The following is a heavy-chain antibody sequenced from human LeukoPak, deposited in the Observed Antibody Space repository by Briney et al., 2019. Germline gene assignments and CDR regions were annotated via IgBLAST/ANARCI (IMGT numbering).Heavy chain of an antibody. D-gene: IGHD3-3*01. CDR3: ARGDVRFLEWLLPAHYYGMDV. V-gene: IGHV1-8*01. Sequence: GASVKVSCKASGYTFTSYDINWVRQATGQGLEWMGWMNPNSGNTGYAQKFQGRVTMTRNTSISTAYMELSSLRSEDTAVYYCARGDVRFLEWLLPAHYYGMDVWGQGTTVTVSS. CDR1: GYTFTSYD. CDR2: MNPNSGNT. J-gene: IGHJ6*02.